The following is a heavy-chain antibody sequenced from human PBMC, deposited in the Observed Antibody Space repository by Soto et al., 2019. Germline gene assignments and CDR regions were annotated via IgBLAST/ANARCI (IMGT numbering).Heavy chain of an antibody. CDR2: ISWNSGSI. D-gene: IGHD6-19*01. CDR3: AKVGGPYSSGWYYYFDY. Sequence: GGSLRLSCAASGFTFDDYAMHWVRQAPGKGLEWVSGISWNSGSIGYADSVKGRFTISRDNAKNSLYLQMNSLRAEDTALYYCAKVGGPYSSGWYYYFDYWGQGTLVTVSS. V-gene: IGHV3-9*01. CDR1: GFTFDDYA. J-gene: IGHJ4*02.